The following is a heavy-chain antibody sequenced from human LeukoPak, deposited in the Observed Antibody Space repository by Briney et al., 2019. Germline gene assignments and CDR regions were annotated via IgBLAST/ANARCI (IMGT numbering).Heavy chain of an antibody. D-gene: IGHD3-10*01. Sequence: PGGSLRLSCAASGFTFSSYWMSWVRQAPWKGLEWVANINQDGSEKYYVDSVKGRFTISRDNAKNSLYLEMNSLRAEDTAVYYCAAVRGVVVFDYWGQGTLVTVSS. CDR2: INQDGSEK. V-gene: IGHV3-7*03. CDR1: GFTFSSYW. CDR3: AAVRGVVVFDY. J-gene: IGHJ4*02.